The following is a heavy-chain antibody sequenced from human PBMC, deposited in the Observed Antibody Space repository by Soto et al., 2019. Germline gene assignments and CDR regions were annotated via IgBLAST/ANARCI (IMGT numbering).Heavy chain of an antibody. CDR2: ISAYNGKR. J-gene: IGHJ3*02. Sequence: QGQLLQSGDEVKTPGASVRVSCRASGYPFTSYGISWVRQAPGKGLRWLAWISAYNGKRDTADNFQGRVTMTLDTSTDTAHMELGDLTSADTAVYYCGRGRIVTSIHDAFEIWGQGTKVTVSS. D-gene: IGHD5-12*01. CDR1: GYPFTSYG. CDR3: GRGRIVTSIHDAFEI. V-gene: IGHV1-18*01.